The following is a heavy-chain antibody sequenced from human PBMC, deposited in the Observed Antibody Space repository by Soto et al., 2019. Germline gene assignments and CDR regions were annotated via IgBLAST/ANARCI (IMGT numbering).Heavy chain of an antibody. J-gene: IGHJ1*01. Sequence: QLQLQESGPGLVKPSETLSLTCTVSGGSISSSTYFWGWIRQPPGKGLEWIGSIDYSGTTYYNTSLKTRATLSVDTSKNQFSLKRSSVTAADTAVYYCARHGANSGSYSEYIQHWGQGTLVTVSS. V-gene: IGHV4-39*01. CDR1: GGSISSSTYF. CDR2: IDYSGTT. CDR3: ARHGANSGSYSEYIQH. D-gene: IGHD1-26*01.